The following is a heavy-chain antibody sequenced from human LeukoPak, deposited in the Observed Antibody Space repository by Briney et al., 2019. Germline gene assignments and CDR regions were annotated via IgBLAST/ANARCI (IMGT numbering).Heavy chain of an antibody. CDR3: ARVDVTEYYFDY. J-gene: IGHJ4*02. D-gene: IGHD2-21*02. V-gene: IGHV3-21*01. Sequence: KAGGSLRLSCAASGFTFSSYSMNWVRQAPGKGLEWVSSISSSSSYIYYADSVKGRFTISRDNAKNSLYLQMNSLSAEDTAVYYCARVDVTEYYFDYWGQGTLVTVSS. CDR1: GFTFSSYS. CDR2: ISSSSSYI.